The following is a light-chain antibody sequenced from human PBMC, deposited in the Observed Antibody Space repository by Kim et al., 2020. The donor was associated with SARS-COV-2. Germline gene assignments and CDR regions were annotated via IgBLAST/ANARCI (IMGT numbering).Light chain of an antibody. J-gene: IGKJ1*01. CDR3: QQYNSYPRT. CDR1: QCISNY. CDR2: AAS. Sequence: ASLGDRGTITCRASQCISNYLALFQQKPGKAPTSLIYAASSLQSGVPSKFSGSGSGTDFTLTISSLQPEDFATYYCQQYNSYPRTFGQGTKVDIK. V-gene: IGKV1-16*02.